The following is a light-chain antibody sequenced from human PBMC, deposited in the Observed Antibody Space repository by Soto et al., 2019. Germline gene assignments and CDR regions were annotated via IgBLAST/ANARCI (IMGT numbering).Light chain of an antibody. CDR3: CSYAETSFEV. CDR1: SSDGGGYDY. CDR2: DVT. Sequence: SGLTQPRSVSGSPVQSVTFSCTGTSSDGGGYDYVSWYQHHPGKAPKLIIFDVTKRPSGVPDRFSASTSGNSASLTISGLQAEDEADYHCCSYAETSFEVFGRSPKATVL. J-gene: IGLJ1*01. V-gene: IGLV2-11*01.